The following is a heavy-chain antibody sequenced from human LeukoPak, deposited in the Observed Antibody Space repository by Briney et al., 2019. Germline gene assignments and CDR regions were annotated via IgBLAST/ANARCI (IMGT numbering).Heavy chain of an antibody. D-gene: IGHD2/OR15-2a*01. CDR1: GVSMSSSPYY. V-gene: IGHV4-39*01. CDR2: IYDSGNT. CDR3: ARHDCDSGRCSVNWFDP. Sequence: SETLSLTCTVSGVSMSSSPYYWGWIRQPPGKGLEWIGTIYDSGNTNYNPSLRSRLTISVDTSRNQFSLKLSSVTAVDTAVYYCARHDCDSGRCSVNWFDPWGQGTLVTVSS. J-gene: IGHJ5*02.